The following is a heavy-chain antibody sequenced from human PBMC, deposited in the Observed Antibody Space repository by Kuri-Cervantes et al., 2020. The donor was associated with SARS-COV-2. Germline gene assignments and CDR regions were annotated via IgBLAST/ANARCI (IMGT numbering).Heavy chain of an antibody. Sequence: ASVKVSCKASGYTFTGYYMHWVRQAPGQGLEWMGWINPNSGGTNYAQKFQGRVTMTTDTSTSTAYMELRSLRSDDTAVYYCARETFLTRGPMPAPLLDYWGQGTLVTFSS. CDR2: INPNSGGT. J-gene: IGHJ4*02. D-gene: IGHD3-9*01. V-gene: IGHV1-2*02. CDR3: ARETFLTRGPMPAPLLDY. CDR1: GYTFTGYY.